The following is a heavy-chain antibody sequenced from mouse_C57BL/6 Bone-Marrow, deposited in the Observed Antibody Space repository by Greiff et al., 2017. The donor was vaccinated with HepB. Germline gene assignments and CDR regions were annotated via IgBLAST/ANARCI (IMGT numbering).Heavy chain of an antibody. V-gene: IGHV1-52*01. J-gene: IGHJ4*01. Sequence: VQLQQPGAELVRPGSSVKLSCTASGYTFTSYWMHWVKQRPIQGLEWIGNIDPADSETHYNQKFKDKATLTVDKSSSTAYMQLSSLTSEDSAVYYCARAPDYYGSSIHWGQGTSVTVSS. D-gene: IGHD1-1*01. CDR2: IDPADSET. CDR3: ARAPDYYGSSIH. CDR1: GYTFTSYW.